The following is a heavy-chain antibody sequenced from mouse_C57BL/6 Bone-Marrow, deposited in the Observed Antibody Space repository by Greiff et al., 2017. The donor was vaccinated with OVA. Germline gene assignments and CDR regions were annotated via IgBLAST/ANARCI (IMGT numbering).Heavy chain of an antibody. V-gene: IGHV7-3*01. Sequence: EVKLQESGGGLVQPGGSLSLSCAASGFTFTDYYMSWVRPPPGKALEWLGFIRNKANGYTTEYSASVKGRFTISRDNSQSILYLQMNALRAEDSATYYCARYLYYGSCLDYWGQGTTLTVSS. D-gene: IGHD1-1*01. J-gene: IGHJ2*01. CDR3: ARYLYYGSCLDY. CDR1: GFTFTDYY. CDR2: IRNKANGYTT.